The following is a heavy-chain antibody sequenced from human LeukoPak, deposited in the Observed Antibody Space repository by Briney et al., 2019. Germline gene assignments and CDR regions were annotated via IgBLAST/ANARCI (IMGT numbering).Heavy chain of an antibody. V-gene: IGHV3-15*01. D-gene: IGHD3-9*01. Sequence: GGSLRLSCAASGFTFSNAWMSWVRQAPGKGLEWVDRIKSKTDGGTTDYAAPVKGRFTISRDDSKNTLYLQMNSLKTEDTAVYYCTTDFYYDILTGYYEFDYWGQGTLVTVSS. CDR2: IKSKTDGGTT. CDR3: TTDFYYDILTGYYEFDY. CDR1: GFTFSNAW. J-gene: IGHJ4*02.